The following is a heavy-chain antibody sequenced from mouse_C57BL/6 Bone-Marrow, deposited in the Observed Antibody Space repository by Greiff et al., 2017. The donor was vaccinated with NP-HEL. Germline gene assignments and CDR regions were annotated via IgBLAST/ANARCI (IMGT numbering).Heavy chain of an antibody. CDR1: GYTFTSYW. CDR2: IHPNSGST. Sequence: QVQLQQPGAELVKPGASVKLSCKASGYTFTSYWMHWVKQRPGQGLEWIGMIHPNSGSTNYNEKFKSKATLTVDKSSSTAYMQLSSLTSEDSAVYYCVVVYYDYDDAMDYWGQGTSVTVSS. J-gene: IGHJ4*01. CDR3: VVVYYDYDDAMDY. V-gene: IGHV1-64*01. D-gene: IGHD2-4*01.